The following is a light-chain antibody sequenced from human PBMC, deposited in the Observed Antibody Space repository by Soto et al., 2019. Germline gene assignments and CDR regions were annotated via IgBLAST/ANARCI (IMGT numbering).Light chain of an antibody. V-gene: IGKV3-20*01. CDR1: QSVSGRY. Sequence: EIVLTQSPGTLSLSSGERATLXXRASQSVSGRYLAWYQQKPGQAPRXXIYATSSRATDVPDRFSGSGSGTDFTLTISRLEPEDFAVYYCQQYLTSPKTFGQGTKVDIK. CDR3: QQYLTSPKT. CDR2: ATS. J-gene: IGKJ1*01.